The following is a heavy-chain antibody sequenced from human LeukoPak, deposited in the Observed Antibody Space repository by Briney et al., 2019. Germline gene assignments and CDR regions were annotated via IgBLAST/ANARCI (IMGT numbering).Heavy chain of an antibody. CDR1: GHPFSSQR. D-gene: IGHD5-12*01. CDR2: IRAYNGNT. Sequence: GAPVEPSYKASGHPFSSQRVSWVPQAPGQRLRCRRWIRAYNGNTNYAQKLEGRVTMTTDTSKSTAYMELRSLRSDDAAVYYCARDSISGYDPTDYWGQGTLVTVSS. J-gene: IGHJ4*02. CDR3: ARDSISGYDPTDY. V-gene: IGHV1-18*01.